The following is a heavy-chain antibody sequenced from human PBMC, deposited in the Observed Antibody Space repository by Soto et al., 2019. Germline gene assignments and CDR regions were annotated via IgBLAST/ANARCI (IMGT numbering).Heavy chain of an antibody. J-gene: IGHJ3*02. CDR3: AREGFTFGPGAVGGAFDI. D-gene: IGHD2-2*01. Sequence: QVQLVQSGTEVKKPGSSVKVSCKASGGTFGSNAISWVRQAPGQGLEWTGGIIPIFGTINSAQRFQGRVTITADESANIVYMELSSLTFEDTAIYYCAREGFTFGPGAVGGAFDIWGQGTMVTVSS. CDR2: IIPIFGTI. CDR1: GGTFGSNA. V-gene: IGHV1-69*12.